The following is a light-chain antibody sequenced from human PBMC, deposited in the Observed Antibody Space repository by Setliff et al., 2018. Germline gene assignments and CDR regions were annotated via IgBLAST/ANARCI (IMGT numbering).Light chain of an antibody. V-gene: IGLV2-11*02. J-gene: IGLJ1*01. Sequence: QSVLTQPRSVSGSPGQSVTISCTGTSSDVGGYNYVSWYQQHPGKAPKLMIYDVSKRPSGVPDRFSGSKSGNTASLTISGLQAEDEADYYCCSYAVIYTVLEVFQTGTKATVL. CDR1: SSDVGGYNY. CDR2: DVS. CDR3: CSYAVIYTVLEV.